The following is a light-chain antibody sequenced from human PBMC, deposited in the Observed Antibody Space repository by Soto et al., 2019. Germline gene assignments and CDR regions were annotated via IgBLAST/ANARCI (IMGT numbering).Light chain of an antibody. CDR2: DAS. CDR1: QSVINF. CDR3: QQRSNWPRT. Sequence: EIVLTQSPATLSLSPGERATLSCRASQSVINFLAWYQQKPGQAPRLLIYDASNRATGIPARCSGSGYGTDFTLTTSGLDPEDFAVYYCQQRSNWPRTFGQGTKVEIK. V-gene: IGKV3-11*01. J-gene: IGKJ1*01.